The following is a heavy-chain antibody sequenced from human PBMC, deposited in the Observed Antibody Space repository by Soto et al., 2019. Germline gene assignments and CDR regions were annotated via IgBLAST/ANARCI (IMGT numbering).Heavy chain of an antibody. CDR2: IKSKTDGGTT. J-gene: IGHJ4*02. CDR1: VFTFSNAS. V-gene: IGHV3-15*01. Sequence: GGSLRLSCAASVFTFSNASMNWVRQAPGKGLEWVGRIKSKTDGGTTDYAAPVKGRFTTSRDDSKNTLYLQMNSLKTGDTAVYYCTAQFHHYCGGDCLINWGQGTLVTVSS. CDR3: TAQFHHYCGGDCLIN. D-gene: IGHD2-21*02.